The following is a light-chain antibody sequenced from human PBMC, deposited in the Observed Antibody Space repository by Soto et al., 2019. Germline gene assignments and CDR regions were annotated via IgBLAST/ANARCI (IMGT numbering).Light chain of an antibody. V-gene: IGLV1-44*01. J-gene: IGLJ2*01. CDR3: SAWDDSIYGPV. CDR1: SSNIGTNP. CDR2: SDI. Sequence: QSVLTQPPSASGTPGQRVAISCSGGSSNIGTNPLNWYLHLPGTAPKLLIYSDIQRPSGVPDRFSGSKSGTSASLTISGLQSEDEADYFCSAWDDSIYGPVFGGGSKLTVL.